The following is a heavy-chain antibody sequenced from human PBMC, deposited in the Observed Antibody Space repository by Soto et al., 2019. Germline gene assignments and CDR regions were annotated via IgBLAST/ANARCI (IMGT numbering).Heavy chain of an antibody. V-gene: IGHV1-2*02. CDR1: GYTFTGYY. J-gene: IGHJ4*02. CDR2: INPNNGST. D-gene: IGHD3-22*01. Sequence: ASVKVSSKASGYTFTGYYMLCVGQAPGEGLELMGWINPNNGSTNYAQKSQGSVTMTMATXXSXXXMXLXXVGXDXTAEYYCARDAISSGYLFDYWGQGTLVTVSS. CDR3: ARDAISSGYLFDY.